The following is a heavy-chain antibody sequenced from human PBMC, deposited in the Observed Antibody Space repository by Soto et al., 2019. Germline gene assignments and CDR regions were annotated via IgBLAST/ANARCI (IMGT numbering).Heavy chain of an antibody. CDR3: ARDQGYDFWSGYYFY. J-gene: IGHJ4*02. CDR1: GGSISSGDYY. CDR2: IYYSGST. D-gene: IGHD3-3*01. V-gene: IGHV4-30-4*01. Sequence: QVQLQESGPGLXKPXQTLXXXXXXSGGSISSGDYYWSWIRQPPGKGLEWIGYIYYSGSTYYNPSLKSRVTISVDTSKNQFSLKLSSVTAADTAVYYCARDQGYDFWSGYYFYWGQGTLVTVSS.